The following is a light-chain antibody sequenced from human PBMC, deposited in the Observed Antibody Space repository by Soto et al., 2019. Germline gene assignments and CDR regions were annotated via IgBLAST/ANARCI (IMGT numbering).Light chain of an antibody. V-gene: IGKV1-17*03. CDR1: QGISNY. CDR2: TTS. J-gene: IGKJ4*01. CDR3: LQHNSYPRT. Sequence: QMTQSPSAVSASVGGRVNITCRASQGISNYLAWFQQRPGKVPKRLIYTTSTLQSGVPSRFSGSRSGTEFTLTISSLQPEDIATYYCLQHNSYPRTFGGGTKVDIK.